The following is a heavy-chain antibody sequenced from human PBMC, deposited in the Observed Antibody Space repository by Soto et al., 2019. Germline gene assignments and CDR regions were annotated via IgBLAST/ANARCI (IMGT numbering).Heavy chain of an antibody. Sequence: LSLTCTVSGGSISSYYWSWIRQPPGKGLEWIGYIYYSGSTNYNPSLKSRVTISVDTYKNQFSLKLSSVTAADTAVYYCARGPMVTAHGCTDYWGQGTLVTVSS. CDR3: ARGPMVTAHGCTDY. J-gene: IGHJ4*02. CDR1: GGSISSYY. V-gene: IGHV4-59*01. CDR2: IYYSGST. D-gene: IGHD5-18*01.